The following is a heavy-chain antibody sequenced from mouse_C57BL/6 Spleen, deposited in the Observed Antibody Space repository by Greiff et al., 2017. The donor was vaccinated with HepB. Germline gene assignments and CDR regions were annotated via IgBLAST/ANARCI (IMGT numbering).Heavy chain of an antibody. Sequence: QVQLQQPGAELVKPGASVKLSCKASGYTFTSYWMHWVKQRPGRGLEWIGRIDPNSGGTKYNEKFKGKATLTADKSSSTAYMQLSSLTSEDSAVYFCAREDFYGSSFYYAMDYWGQGTSVTVSS. CDR1: GYTFTSYW. J-gene: IGHJ4*01. CDR2: IDPNSGGT. D-gene: IGHD1-1*01. V-gene: IGHV1-62-3*01. CDR3: AREDFYGSSFYYAMDY.